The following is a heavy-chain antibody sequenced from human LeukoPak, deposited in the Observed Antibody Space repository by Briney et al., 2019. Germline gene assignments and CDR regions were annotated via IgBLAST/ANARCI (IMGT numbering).Heavy chain of an antibody. CDR3: AREIAAADGYFDY. CDR2: IYHSGST. Sequence: KPSETLSLTCAVSGYSISSGYYWGWIRQPPGKGLEWIGSIYHSGSTYYNPSLKSRVTISVDTSKNQFSLKLSSVTAADTAVYYCAREIAAADGYFDYWGQGTLVTVSS. V-gene: IGHV4-38-2*02. J-gene: IGHJ4*02. D-gene: IGHD6-13*01. CDR1: GYSISSGYY.